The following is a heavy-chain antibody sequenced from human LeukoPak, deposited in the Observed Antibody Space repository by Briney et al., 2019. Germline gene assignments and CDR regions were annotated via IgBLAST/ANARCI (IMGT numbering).Heavy chain of an antibody. CDR3: AKDPHSSGWYFTAFDY. V-gene: IGHV3-30*18. CDR2: ISYDGSNT. Sequence: PGESLKISCAASGFTFSNYGMHWVRQAPGKGLEWVAVISYDGSNTFYADSVKGRFTISRDNSKNTLYLQVNSLRAEDTAVYYCAKDPHSSGWYFTAFDYWGQGTLVTVSS. D-gene: IGHD6-19*01. CDR1: GFTFSNYG. J-gene: IGHJ4*02.